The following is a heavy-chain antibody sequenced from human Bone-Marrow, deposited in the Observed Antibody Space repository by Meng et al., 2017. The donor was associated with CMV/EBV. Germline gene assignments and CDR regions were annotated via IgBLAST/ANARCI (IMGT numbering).Heavy chain of an antibody. CDR3: ARRIPIMGGVTAFDY. J-gene: IGHJ4*02. CDR2: ITTYNRNT. CDR1: GYNFISHG. D-gene: IGHD1-26*01. V-gene: IGHV1-18*01. Sequence: SGYNFISHGISWVRQAPGQGLEWMGWITTYNRNTNYAQRCQGRVTLTTDTSTNTAYMELGSLRSDDTAVYFCARRIPIMGGVTAFDYWGQGTLVTVSS.